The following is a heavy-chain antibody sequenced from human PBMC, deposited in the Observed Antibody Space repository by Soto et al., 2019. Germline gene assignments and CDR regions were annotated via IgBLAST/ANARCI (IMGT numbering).Heavy chain of an antibody. CDR3: ARPRHGGYVRRAFDI. D-gene: IGHD5-12*01. V-gene: IGHV4-39*01. CDR2: IYYSGSI. Sequence: QLRESGPGLVKPSETLSLTCTVSGGSISNSSYYWGWIRQPPGKGLEWFGSIYYSGSIYYNLSLKGRVIISVYTSKNQFSLKLSSVTDADTAIYYCARPRHGGYVRRAFDIWGQGTMVTVSS. CDR1: GGSISNSSYY. J-gene: IGHJ3*02.